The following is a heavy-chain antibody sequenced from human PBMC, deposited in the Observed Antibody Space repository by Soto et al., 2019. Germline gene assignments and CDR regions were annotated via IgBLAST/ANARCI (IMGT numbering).Heavy chain of an antibody. Sequence: EVQLLESGGGLVQPGGSLRLSCAASGFTFSIYAMSWVRQAPGKGLEWVSAISGSGGSTEYAVSVKGRFTSSRDNSKNTLYLQMNRLRAEDTAVYYCAYSSTPFDYWGQGTLVTVSS. CDR2: ISGSGGST. D-gene: IGHD6-13*01. CDR1: GFTFSIYA. CDR3: AYSSTPFDY. V-gene: IGHV3-23*01. J-gene: IGHJ4*02.